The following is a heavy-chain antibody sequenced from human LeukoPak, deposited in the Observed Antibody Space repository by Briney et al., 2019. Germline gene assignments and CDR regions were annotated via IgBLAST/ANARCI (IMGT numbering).Heavy chain of an antibody. CDR3: ARIPGGSGSQYDY. CDR1: GFTFSSYW. J-gene: IGHJ4*02. V-gene: IGHV3-74*01. D-gene: IGHD3-10*01. CDR2: INSDGSST. Sequence: GGSLRLSCAASGFTFSSYWMHWVRQAPGKGLVWVSRINSDGSSTFYADSVKGRFTTSRDNTENTVYLQMNSLRADDTAVYYCARIPGGSGSQYDYWGQGTLVIVSS.